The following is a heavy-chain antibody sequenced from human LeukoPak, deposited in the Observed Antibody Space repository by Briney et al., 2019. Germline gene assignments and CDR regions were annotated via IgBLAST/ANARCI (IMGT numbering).Heavy chain of an antibody. CDR2: IRSGAYT. V-gene: IGHV3-23*01. CDR3: ARISVVSRSGPLDY. CDR1: GFTFSSYA. Sequence: PGRSLRLSCAASGFTFSSYAMTWVRQAPGKGLEWVSTIRSGAYTYYADSVKGRLSVSRDNSKNTLYLEMNSLRAEDAAVYYCARISVVSRSGPLDYWGQGTLVTVSS. D-gene: IGHD3-10*01. J-gene: IGHJ4*02.